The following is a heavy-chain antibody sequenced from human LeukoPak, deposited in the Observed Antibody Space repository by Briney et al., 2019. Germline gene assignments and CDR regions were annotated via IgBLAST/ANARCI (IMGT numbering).Heavy chain of an antibody. J-gene: IGHJ4*02. Sequence: ASVKVSCKASGYTFINNWMHWVRQAPGQGLEWIGLINPTGTGTLYAQKFQGRVTMTRDMSTSTDYMELSSLRSEDTAVYYCATEGYSSGGEGFDYWGQGTLVTVSS. V-gene: IGHV1-46*01. CDR3: ATEGYSSGGEGFDY. CDR2: INPTGTGT. CDR1: GYTFINNW. D-gene: IGHD6-19*01.